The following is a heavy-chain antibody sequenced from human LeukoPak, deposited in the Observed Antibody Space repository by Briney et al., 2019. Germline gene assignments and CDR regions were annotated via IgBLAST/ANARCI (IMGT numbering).Heavy chain of an antibody. Sequence: QPGGSLRLSCAASGFAFGSYEMIWVRQAPGKGLEWVSYISNSGSIMYYADSVKGRFTISRDNAKNSLYLQMNSLRADDTAVYYCARARGGSNSDYWGQGTLVTVSS. D-gene: IGHD1-26*01. CDR1: GFAFGSYE. J-gene: IGHJ4*02. V-gene: IGHV3-48*03. CDR3: ARARGGSNSDY. CDR2: ISNSGSIM.